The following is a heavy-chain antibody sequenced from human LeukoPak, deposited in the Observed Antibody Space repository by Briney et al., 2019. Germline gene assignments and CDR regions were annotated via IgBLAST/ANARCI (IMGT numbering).Heavy chain of an antibody. J-gene: IGHJ4*02. V-gene: IGHV3-30*01. D-gene: IGHD6-19*01. CDR3: ARDPEHGGWYVCYFDC. CDR1: GFTFSSYA. CDR2: ISYDGSNK. Sequence: GGSLRLSCAASGFTFSSYAMHWVRQAPGKGLEWVAVISYDGSNKYYADSVKGRFTISRDNSKNTLYLHMNSLRAEDTAVYYCARDPEHGGWYVCYFDCWGQGTLVTVSS.